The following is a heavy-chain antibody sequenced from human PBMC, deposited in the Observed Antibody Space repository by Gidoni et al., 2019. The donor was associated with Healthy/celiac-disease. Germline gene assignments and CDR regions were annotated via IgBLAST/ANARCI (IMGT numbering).Heavy chain of an antibody. CDR1: GFTFSSYA. V-gene: IGHV3-30-3*01. J-gene: IGHJ6*02. D-gene: IGHD3-3*01. CDR2: ISYDGSNK. Sequence: QVQLVESGGGVVQPGRSLRLSCAASGFTFSSYAMHWVRQAPGKGLECVAVISYDGSNKYYADSVKGRFTISRDNSKNTLYLQMNSLRAEDTAVYYCARDNKPYDFYYYYYGMDVWGQGTTVTVSS. CDR3: ARDNKPYDFYYYYYGMDV.